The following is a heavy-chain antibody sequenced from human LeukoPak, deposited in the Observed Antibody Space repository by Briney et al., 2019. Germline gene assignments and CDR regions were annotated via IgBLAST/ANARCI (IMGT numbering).Heavy chain of an antibody. D-gene: IGHD1-1*01. CDR3: ARHSSLRTFDY. CDR2: MYYSGGT. J-gene: IGHJ4*02. CDR1: GGSISSSSYS. V-gene: IGHV4-39*01. Sequence: SETLSLTCAVSGGSISSSSYSWGWIRQPPGKGLEWIGSMYYSGGTYYNPSLKSRVTISVDTSKNQFSLKLSSVTAADTALYYCARHSSLRTFDYWGQGSLVTVSS.